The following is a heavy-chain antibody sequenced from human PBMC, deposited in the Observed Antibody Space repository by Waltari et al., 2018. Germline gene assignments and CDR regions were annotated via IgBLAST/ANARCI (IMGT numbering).Heavy chain of an antibody. J-gene: IGHJ4*02. CDR3: AKGYFDFFDY. Sequence: EVQLVESGGVVVQPGGSLRLSCAASGFTFDDYTMHWVRQAPGKGLEWVSLISWDGGSTYYADSVKGRFTISRDNSKNSLYLQMNSLRTEDTALYYCAKGYFDFFDYWGQGTLVTVSS. CDR1: GFTFDDYT. V-gene: IGHV3-43*01. D-gene: IGHD3-9*01. CDR2: ISWDGGST.